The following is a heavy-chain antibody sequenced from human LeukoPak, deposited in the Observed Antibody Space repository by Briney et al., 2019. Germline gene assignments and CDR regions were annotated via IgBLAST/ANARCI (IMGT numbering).Heavy chain of an antibody. D-gene: IGHD3-22*01. CDR3: ARVGITMIGHDSFGI. J-gene: IGHJ3*02. CDR2: INPSGGST. Sequence: ASVKVSCKASGYTLTSYYLHWVRQAPGQGLEWMGIINPSGGSTTYARKFQGRVTMTRDTSTSTVYMELSSLKSEDTAVYYCARVGITMIGHDSFGIWGPGTMVSVSS. V-gene: IGHV1-46*01. CDR1: GYTLTSYY.